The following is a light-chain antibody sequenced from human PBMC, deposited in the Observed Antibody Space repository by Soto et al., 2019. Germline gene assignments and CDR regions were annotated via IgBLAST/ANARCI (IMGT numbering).Light chain of an antibody. Sequence: DIQMTQSPSSVSASVGDRVTIACRASQDIDSWLVWYQQRPGEAPKLLIYAANSLQSGVPSRFSGSGSGTDFPLTISYLQPEDFATYYCQQTDSFPYTFGLGTKLEIK. CDR1: QDIDSW. V-gene: IGKV1-12*01. CDR2: AAN. J-gene: IGKJ2*01. CDR3: QQTDSFPYT.